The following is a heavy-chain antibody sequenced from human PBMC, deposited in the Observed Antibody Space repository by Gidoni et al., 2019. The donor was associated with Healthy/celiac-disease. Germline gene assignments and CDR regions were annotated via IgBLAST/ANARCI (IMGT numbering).Heavy chain of an antibody. CDR3: ARDGDYYDSSGYYST. CDR2: IWYDGSNK. Sequence: QVQLVESGGGVVQPGRSLRLSCAASGFTFSRYGMHWVRQAPGKGLEWVAVIWYDGSNKYYADSVKGRFTISRDNSKNTLYLQMNSLRAEDTAVYYCARDGDYYDSSGYYSTWGQGTLVTVSS. V-gene: IGHV3-33*01. CDR1: GFTFSRYG. J-gene: IGHJ4*02. D-gene: IGHD3-22*01.